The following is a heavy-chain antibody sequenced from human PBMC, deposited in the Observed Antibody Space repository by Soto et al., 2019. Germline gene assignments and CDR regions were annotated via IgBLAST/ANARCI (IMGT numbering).Heavy chain of an antibody. CDR2: IWYDGRNK. CDR3: ARSRVAVAVGMDV. J-gene: IGHJ6*02. Sequence: WVSLSLSCAAPGFTFRSYGMHWVRQAPGKGLEWVAVIWYDGRNKYYADSVKGRFTISRDNSKDTLYLQMNSLRAEDTAVYYCARSRVAVAVGMDVWGQGTTVTVSS. V-gene: IGHV3-33*01. CDR1: GFTFRSYG. D-gene: IGHD6-19*01.